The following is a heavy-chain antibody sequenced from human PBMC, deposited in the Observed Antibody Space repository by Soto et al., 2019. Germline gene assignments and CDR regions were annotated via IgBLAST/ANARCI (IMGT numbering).Heavy chain of an antibody. D-gene: IGHD3-22*01. CDR1: GFTFTTYV. Sequence: EVQLLESGGGLVQPGGSLRLSCAASGFTFTTYVMSWVRQAPGKGMEWVSAISGSGGSAYSADSVKGRFTTPWDNSKTTLYLQVNNLRAEDTAVYYFSKPGEVDRSDDESYAIWSQGTLVTLS. J-gene: IGHJ3*02. CDR2: ISGSGGSA. CDR3: SKPGEVDRSDDESYAI. V-gene: IGHV3-23*01.